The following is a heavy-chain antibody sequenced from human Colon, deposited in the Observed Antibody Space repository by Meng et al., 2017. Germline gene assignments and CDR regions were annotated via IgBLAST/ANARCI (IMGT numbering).Heavy chain of an antibody. V-gene: IGHV4-61*01. CDR3: ARGPLDY. CDR2: IYYTGST. J-gene: IGHJ4*02. CDR1: GGSVSSGSYY. Sequence: QVQVQESGPGLGRPSETLSLTCTVSGGSVSSGSYYWSWVRQPPGKGLEWIGYIYYTGSTNYNPSLKSRVTISVDTSKNQFSLKLSSVTAADTAVYYCARGPLDYWGQGTLVTVSS.